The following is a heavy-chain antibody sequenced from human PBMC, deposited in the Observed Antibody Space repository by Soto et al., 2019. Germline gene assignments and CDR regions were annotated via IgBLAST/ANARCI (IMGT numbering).Heavy chain of an antibody. CDR1: GFTFSSYA. V-gene: IGHV3-23*01. D-gene: IGHD3-22*01. CDR2: ISGSGGST. CDR3: ANRPPGYSSGYYFDY. Sequence: GGSLRLSCAASGFTFSSYAMSWVRQAPGKGLEWVSAISGSGGSTYYADSVKGRFTISRDNSKNTLYLQMNSLRAEDTAVYYCANRPPGYSSGYYFDYWGQGTLVTVSS. J-gene: IGHJ4*02.